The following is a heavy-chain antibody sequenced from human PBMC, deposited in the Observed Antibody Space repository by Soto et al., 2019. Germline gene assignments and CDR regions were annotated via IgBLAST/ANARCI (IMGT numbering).Heavy chain of an antibody. CDR1: GGTFSSYA. CDR2: IIPIFGTA. D-gene: IGHD1-1*01. J-gene: IGHJ6*02. CDR3: ARVGPDTTVAPSLDV. Sequence: SVKVSCKASGGTFSSYAISWVRQAPGQGLEWMGGIIPIFGTANYAQKFQGRVTMTTDTSTSTAYMELRSLRSDDTAVYYCARVGPDTTVAPSLDVWGQGTSVTVSS. V-gene: IGHV1-69*05.